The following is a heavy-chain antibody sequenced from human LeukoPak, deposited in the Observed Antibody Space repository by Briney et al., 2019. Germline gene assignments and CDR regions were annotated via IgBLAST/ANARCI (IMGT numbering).Heavy chain of an antibody. J-gene: IGHJ4*02. D-gene: IGHD3-22*01. CDR3: AKDPGYYDSSGYFDY. CDR2: ISGSGGST. Sequence: TGGSLRLSCAASGFTFSSYAMSWVRQAPGKGLEWVSAISGSGGSTYYADSVKGRFTISRDNSKNTLYLQMNSLRAEDTAVYYCAKDPGYYDSSGYFDYWGQGTLVTVSS. V-gene: IGHV3-23*01. CDR1: GFTFSSYA.